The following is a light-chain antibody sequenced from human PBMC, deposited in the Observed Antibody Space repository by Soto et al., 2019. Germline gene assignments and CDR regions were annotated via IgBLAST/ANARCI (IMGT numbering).Light chain of an antibody. V-gene: IGLV2-8*01. J-gene: IGLJ2*01. CDR1: GSDVGGYNY. Sequence: QSALTQPPSASGSPGQSVTISCTGTGSDVGGYNYVSWYQHHPGKAPKLMLYEVSTRPSGVPDRFSGSKSGNTASLTVSGLQAEDEADYYCSSYAGSNIYAVFGGGTQLTVL. CDR2: EVS. CDR3: SSYAGSNIYAV.